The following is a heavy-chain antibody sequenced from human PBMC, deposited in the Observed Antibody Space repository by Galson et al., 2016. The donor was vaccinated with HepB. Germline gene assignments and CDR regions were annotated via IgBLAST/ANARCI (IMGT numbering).Heavy chain of an antibody. CDR3: AKDMGGQVYGSGSSIRYYYAMDG. CDR2: VSWNGGVI. D-gene: IGHD3-10*01. CDR1: GFSLNDRA. Sequence: SLRLSCATSGFSLNDRAMHWVRQAPGEGLEWVAGVSWNGGVIGYADSVKGRFTLSRDMASNSLYLQMNSLRPDDTALYFCAKDMGGQVYGSGSSIRYYYAMDGWGQGTTGTVSS. V-gene: IGHV3-9*01. J-gene: IGHJ6*02.